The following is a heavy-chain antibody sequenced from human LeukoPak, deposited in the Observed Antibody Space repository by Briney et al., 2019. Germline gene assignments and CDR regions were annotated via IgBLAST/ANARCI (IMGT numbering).Heavy chain of an antibody. J-gene: IGHJ3*01. D-gene: IGHD6-19*01. V-gene: IGHV3-23*01. CDR3: ARVRFGSEWYSSDAFAF. Sequence: GSLRLSCVASGFTFSSFAMSWVRQAPGKGLEWVASVIGDGRHKYYIDSVKGRLTVSRDNSKNTVYLQMSSLRTVDTAIYYCARVRFGSEWYSSDAFAFWGQGTMVTVAS. CDR2: VIGDGRHK. CDR1: GFTFSSFA.